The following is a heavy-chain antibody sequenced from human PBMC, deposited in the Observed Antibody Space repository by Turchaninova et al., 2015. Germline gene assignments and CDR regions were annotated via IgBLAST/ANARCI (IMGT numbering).Heavy chain of an antibody. Sequence: EAQLVESGGGLVQPGGSLRLSCAASGFSFSGYALTWVRQAPGKGLGWVSGISAGGGVTYDADSVKCRFVISRDNSRNTVFLQMNRLRAEDTGVYYCAKDRGGSPFYGLEVWGQGTAATVSS. CDR1: GFSFSGYA. V-gene: IGHV3-23*04. CDR2: ISAGGGVT. J-gene: IGHJ6*02. D-gene: IGHD3-10*01. CDR3: AKDRGGSPFYGLEV.